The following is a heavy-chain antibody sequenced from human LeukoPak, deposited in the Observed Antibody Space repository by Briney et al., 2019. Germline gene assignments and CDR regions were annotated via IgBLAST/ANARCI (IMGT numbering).Heavy chain of an antibody. D-gene: IGHD4-11*01. CDR2: INHSGST. CDR3: ARTTVTRRHDY. J-gene: IGHJ4*02. CDR1: GGSFSGYY. V-gene: IGHV4-34*01. Sequence: PSGTLSLTCAVYGGSFSGYYWSWIRQPPGKGLEWIGEINHSGSTNYNPSLKSRVTISVDTSKNQFSLKLSSVTAADTAVYYCARTTVTRRHDYWGQGTLVTVSS.